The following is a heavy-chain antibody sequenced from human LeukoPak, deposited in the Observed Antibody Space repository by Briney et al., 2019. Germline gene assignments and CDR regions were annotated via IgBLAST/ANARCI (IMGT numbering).Heavy chain of an antibody. D-gene: IGHD2-15*01. J-gene: IGHJ6*03. CDR1: GGSFSGYY. CDR3: ASLVVAATPLYYYYYMDV. CDR2: INHSGST. V-gene: IGHV4-34*01. Sequence: LETLSLTCAVYGGSFSGYYWSWIRQPPGKGLEWIGEINHSGSTNYNPSLKSRVTISVDTSKNQFSLKLSSVTAADTAVYYCASLVVAATPLYYYYYMDVWGKGTTVTVSS.